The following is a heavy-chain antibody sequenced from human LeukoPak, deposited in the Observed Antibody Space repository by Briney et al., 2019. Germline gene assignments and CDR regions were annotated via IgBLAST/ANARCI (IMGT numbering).Heavy chain of an antibody. J-gene: IGHJ6*03. CDR3: ARASPPDFWSGYHYYYYYMDV. Sequence: GGSLRLSCAASGFTFSSYAMHWVRQAPGKGLEWVAVISYDGSNKYYADSVKGRFTISRDNSKNTLYLQMNSLRAEGTAVYYCARASPPDFWSGYHYYYYYMDVWGKGTTVTVSS. CDR2: ISYDGSNK. CDR1: GFTFSSYA. D-gene: IGHD3-3*01. V-gene: IGHV3-30-3*01.